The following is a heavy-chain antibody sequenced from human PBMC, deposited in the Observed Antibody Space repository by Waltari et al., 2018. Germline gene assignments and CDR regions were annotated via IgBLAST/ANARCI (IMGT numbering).Heavy chain of an antibody. J-gene: IGHJ5*02. CDR1: GYTFTGYY. V-gene: IGHV1-2*06. CDR2: INPNSGGT. D-gene: IGHD3-10*01. CDR3: AWTYDDGSGSPENWFDP. Sequence: QVQLVQSGAEVKKPGASVKVSCKASGYTFTGYYMHWVRQAPGQGLEWMGLINPNSGGTNYAHKFQGRGTITRDTSISTAYMELSRLRSDDTAVYYCAWTYDDGSGSPENWFDPWGQGTLVTVSS.